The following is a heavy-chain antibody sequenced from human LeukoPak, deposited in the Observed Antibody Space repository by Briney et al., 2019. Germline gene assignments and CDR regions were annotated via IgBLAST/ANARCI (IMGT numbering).Heavy chain of an antibody. V-gene: IGHV4-39*01. D-gene: IGHD2-2*01. Sequence: SETLSLTCSVSGGSISTYYGSWIRQPPGKGLEWIGSIYYSGSTYYNPSLKSRVTISVDTSKNQFSLKLSSVTAADTAVYYCARGNQLRHYWGQGTLVTVSS. CDR2: IYYSGST. CDR3: ARGNQLRHY. CDR1: GGSISTYY. J-gene: IGHJ4*02.